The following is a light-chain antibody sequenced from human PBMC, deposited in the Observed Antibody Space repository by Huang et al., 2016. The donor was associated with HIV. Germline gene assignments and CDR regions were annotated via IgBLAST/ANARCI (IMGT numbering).Light chain of an antibody. CDR2: WAS. V-gene: IGKV4-1*01. J-gene: IGKJ4*01. Sequence: DIVMTQSPDSLTVSLGERATINCRSSQSLFFSSNKRSYLAWYQKKPGQPPKLVISWASAREAGVPDRFSGSGSETHFTLTINSLQAEVVAVYYCQQYYHNPLTFGGGTKVEI. CDR3: QQYYHNPLT. CDR1: QSLFFSSNKRSY.